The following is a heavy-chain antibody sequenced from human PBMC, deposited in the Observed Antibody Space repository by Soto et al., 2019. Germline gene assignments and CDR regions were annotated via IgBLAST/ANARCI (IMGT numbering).Heavy chain of an antibody. CDR1: GGTFSSYA. CDR3: ARDVEVAGTKRWFDS. J-gene: IGHJ5*01. CDR2: IIPIFGTA. D-gene: IGHD6-19*01. V-gene: IGHV1-69*01. Sequence: QAQLVQSGADVKKPGSSVKVSCKVSGGTFSSYAINWVRQAPGQGLEWMGGIIPIFGTANYAQKFQDRVTISADGSTSTAYVEVSSLRSEDTAMYYCARDVEVAGTKRWFDSWGQGTLVTVSS.